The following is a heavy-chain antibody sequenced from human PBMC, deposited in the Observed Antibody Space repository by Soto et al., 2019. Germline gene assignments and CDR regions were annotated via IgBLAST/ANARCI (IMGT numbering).Heavy chain of an antibody. D-gene: IGHD4-17*01. V-gene: IGHV2-70*04. J-gene: IGHJ4*02. Sequence: GPTLENPTQTLTLTCTFSGLSLITSGMRVSWIRQPPGKALEWLARIDWDDDKFYSTSLKTRLTISKDTSKNQVVLTMVNMDPVDTATYYCARSRPLAYGDYVDYFDYWGQGTLVTVSS. CDR3: ARSRPLAYGDYVDYFDY. CDR2: IDWDDDK. CDR1: GLSLITSGMR.